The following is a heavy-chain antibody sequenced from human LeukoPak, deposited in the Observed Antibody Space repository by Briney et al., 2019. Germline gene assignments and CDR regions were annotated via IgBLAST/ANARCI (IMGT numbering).Heavy chain of an antibody. CDR3: ARIAGWRFDP. CDR1: GFTFSSYA. CDR2: ISSSGSTI. D-gene: IGHD6-19*01. J-gene: IGHJ5*02. V-gene: IGHV3-48*03. Sequence: PGGSLRLSCAASGFTFSSYAMSWVRQAPGKGLEWVSYISSSGSTIYYADSVKGRFTVSRDNAKNSLYLQMSSLRVEDTAVYYCARIAGWRFDPWGQGILVTVSS.